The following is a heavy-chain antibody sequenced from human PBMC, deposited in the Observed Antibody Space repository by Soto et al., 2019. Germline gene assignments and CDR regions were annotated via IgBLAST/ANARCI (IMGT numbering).Heavy chain of an antibody. J-gene: IGHJ4*02. V-gene: IGHV6-1*01. Sequence: QTLSLTCAISGDSVSSNSAAWNWIRQSPSRGLEWLGRTYYRSKWYNDYAGSAKSRIMINADTSKNQYSLQLNSVTPEDTAVYYCAMGTGTFEYWGQGILVTVSS. CDR3: AMGTGTFEY. D-gene: IGHD1-1*01. CDR1: GDSVSSNSAA. CDR2: TYYRSKWYN.